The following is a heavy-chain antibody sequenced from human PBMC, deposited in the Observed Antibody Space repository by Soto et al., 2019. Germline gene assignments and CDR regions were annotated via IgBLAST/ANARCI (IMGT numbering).Heavy chain of an antibody. CDR2: IVPIRRTA. D-gene: IGHD6-13*01. CDR3: VRDSGAKLSSS. Sequence: SVKVSCKASGGTFSSYRINWVRQAPGQGLEWVGGIVPIRRTADYAQTFQGRVSITADESARTSYMELSSLRSQDTAVYYCVRDSGAKLSSSWGQGTLVTVSS. J-gene: IGHJ4*02. V-gene: IGHV1-69*13. CDR1: GGTFSSYR.